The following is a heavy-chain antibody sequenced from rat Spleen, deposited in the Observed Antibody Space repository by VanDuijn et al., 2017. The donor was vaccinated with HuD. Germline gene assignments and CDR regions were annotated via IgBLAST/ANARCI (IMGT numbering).Heavy chain of an antibody. V-gene: IGHV2S63*01. Sequence: VQFKESGPGLVQPSQTLSLTCTVSGFSLTNFGLTWVRQPPGKGLEWMGVIWSGGRTAHNSLLESRLSVPRDISKSQVFLKMNSLQTEDTATYYCARANRESYAHFDYWGQGVMVTVSS. CDR2: IWSGGRT. J-gene: IGHJ2*01. CDR3: ARANRESYAHFDY. D-gene: IGHD1-12*01. CDR1: GFSLTNFG.